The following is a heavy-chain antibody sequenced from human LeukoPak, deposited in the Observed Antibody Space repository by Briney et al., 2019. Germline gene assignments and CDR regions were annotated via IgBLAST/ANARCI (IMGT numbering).Heavy chain of an antibody. Sequence: GGSLRLSCAASGFTFSSYGMHWVRQAPGKGLEWVAVISYDGSNKYYADSVKGRFTISRDNSKNTLYLQMNSLRAEDTAVYYCARDQDDFWSGIPYYYYGMDVWGQGTTVTVSS. D-gene: IGHD3-3*01. CDR2: ISYDGSNK. V-gene: IGHV3-30*03. J-gene: IGHJ6*02. CDR3: ARDQDDFWSGIPYYYYGMDV. CDR1: GFTFSSYG.